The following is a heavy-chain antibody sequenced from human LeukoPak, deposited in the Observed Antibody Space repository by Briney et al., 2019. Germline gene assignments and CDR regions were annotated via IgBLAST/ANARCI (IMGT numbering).Heavy chain of an antibody. D-gene: IGHD1-26*01. V-gene: IGHV1-69*13. Sequence: ASVKVSCKASGGTFSSYAISWVRQAPGQGLEWMGGIIPIFGTANYAQKFQGRVTITADESTSTAYMELSSLRSEDTAVYYCARDLWVGATGLFDYWGQGTLVTVSS. CDR3: ARDLWVGATGLFDY. J-gene: IGHJ4*02. CDR1: GGTFSSYA. CDR2: IIPIFGTA.